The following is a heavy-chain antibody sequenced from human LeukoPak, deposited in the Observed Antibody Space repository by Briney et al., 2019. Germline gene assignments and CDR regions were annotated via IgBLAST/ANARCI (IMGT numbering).Heavy chain of an antibody. V-gene: IGHV4-61*08. CDR3: ARADSAGYYYYVY. D-gene: IGHD3-22*01. J-gene: IGHJ4*02. CDR2: VYHSGST. CDR1: GGSVSSGGCY. Sequence: PSETLSLTCTVSGGSVSSGGCYWSWIRQPPGKGLEWIGYVYHSGSTNYNPSLKSRVTISVDASKNQFSLKLSSVTAADTAVYYCARADSAGYYYYVYWGQGTLVTVSS.